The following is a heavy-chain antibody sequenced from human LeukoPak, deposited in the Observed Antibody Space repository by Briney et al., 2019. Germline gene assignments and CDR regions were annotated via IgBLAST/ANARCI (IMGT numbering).Heavy chain of an antibody. CDR3: AKWLYGDIYYYYYGMDV. D-gene: IGHD4-17*01. CDR1: GFTFSSYG. J-gene: IGHJ6*02. V-gene: IGHV3-30*18. CDR2: ISYDGSNK. Sequence: PGGSLRLSCAASGFTFSSYGMHWVRQAPGKGLEWVAVISYDGSNKYYADSVKGRFTISRDNSKNTLYLQMNSLRAEDTAVYYCAKWLYGDIYYYYYGMDVWGQGTTVTVSS.